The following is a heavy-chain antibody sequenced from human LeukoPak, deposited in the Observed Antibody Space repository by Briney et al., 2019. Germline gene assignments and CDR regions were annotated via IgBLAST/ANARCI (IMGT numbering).Heavy chain of an antibody. V-gene: IGHV4-59*01. CDR3: ARGRARDGSFPWFDS. J-gene: IGHJ5*01. D-gene: IGHD3-10*01. CDR2: IYYAGST. Sequence: PSETLSLTCSVSGGSIDSYYWTWLRQSPGRGLEWIGYIYYAGSTNYSPSLKSRVSISVDTANNLFSLQLRPVTAADTAIYYCARGRARDGSFPWFDSWGQGTLVTVSS. CDR1: GGSIDSYY.